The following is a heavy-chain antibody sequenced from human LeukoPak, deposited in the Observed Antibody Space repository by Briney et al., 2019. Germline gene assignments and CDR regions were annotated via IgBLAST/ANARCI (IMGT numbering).Heavy chain of an antibody. CDR1: GFTFSSYS. CDR3: ARGWFGELLPGSNFDY. CDR2: ISSSSSYI. V-gene: IGHV3-21*01. J-gene: IGHJ4*02. Sequence: GGSLRLSCAASGFTFSSYSMNWVRQASGKGLEWVSSISSSSSYIYYADSVKGRFTISRDNAKNSLYLQMNSLRAEDTAVYYCARGWFGELLPGSNFDYWGQGTLVTVSS. D-gene: IGHD3-10*01.